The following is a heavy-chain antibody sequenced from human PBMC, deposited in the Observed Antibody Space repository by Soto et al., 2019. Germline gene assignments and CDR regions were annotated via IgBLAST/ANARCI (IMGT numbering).Heavy chain of an antibody. CDR2: ISSSSSTI. J-gene: IGHJ4*02. CDR1: GFTFSSYS. D-gene: IGHD2-2*01. CDR3: ARDYCSSTSCPYGGFDY. Sequence: EVQLVESGGGLVQPGGSLRLSCAASGFTFSSYSMNWVRQAPGKGLEWVSYISSSSSTIYYADSVKGRFTISRDNAKNSLYLQMNRLRAEDTAVYYCARDYCSSTSCPYGGFDYWGQGTLVTVSS. V-gene: IGHV3-48*01.